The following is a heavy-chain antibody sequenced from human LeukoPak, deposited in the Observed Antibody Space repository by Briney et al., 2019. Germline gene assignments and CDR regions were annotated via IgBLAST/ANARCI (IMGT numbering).Heavy chain of an antibody. CDR3: ARNILGSSSVVGFAY. D-gene: IGHD6-13*01. CDR2: HYDTGRT. Sequence: PSETLSLTCTVSGGSISSAGYYWSWIRQHPGKGLEGFGYHYDTGRTYYNRSLQSRVTISVDTSKNHFSLKLSSVTAADTAVYYCARNILGSSSVVGFAYWGQGTLVTVSS. CDR1: GGSISSAGYY. V-gene: IGHV4-31*03. J-gene: IGHJ4*02.